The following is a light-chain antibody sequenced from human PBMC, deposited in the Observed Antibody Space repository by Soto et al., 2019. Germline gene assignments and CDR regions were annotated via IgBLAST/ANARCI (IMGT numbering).Light chain of an antibody. CDR1: SSDVGGYNF. V-gene: IGLV2-8*01. Sequence: QSALTQPPSASGSPGQSVTISCTGTSSDVGGYNFVSWYQQHPGKAPKLMIYELIKRPSGVPDRFSGSKSGNTASLTVSGLQAEDEADSYCSSYAGSNNFVVFGGGTKLTVL. J-gene: IGLJ2*01. CDR3: SSYAGSNNFVV. CDR2: ELI.